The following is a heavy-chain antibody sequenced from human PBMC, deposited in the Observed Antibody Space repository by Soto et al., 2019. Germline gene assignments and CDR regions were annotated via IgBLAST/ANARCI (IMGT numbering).Heavy chain of an antibody. D-gene: IGHD2-8*01. V-gene: IGHV3-23*01. CDR2: ISGRAGIT. CDR1: GFTFSSHG. Sequence: GGSLRLSCATSGFTFSSHGINWVRQAPGKGLEWVSFISGRAGITFGACSVKGRFSISRDNSKNTVYLQMNSLSAEDTALYYCAKDRGVEGSSVRAFDIWGQGTMATFS. CDR3: AKDRGVEGSSVRAFDI. J-gene: IGHJ3*02.